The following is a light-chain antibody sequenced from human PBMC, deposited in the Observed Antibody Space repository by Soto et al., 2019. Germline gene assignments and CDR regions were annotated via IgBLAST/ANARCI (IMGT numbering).Light chain of an antibody. CDR3: QQRSNWPLT. V-gene: IGKV3-11*01. J-gene: IGKJ3*01. Sequence: EIVLTQSPATLSLSPGERATLSCRASQSVSSYLAWYQQKPGQAPRPPFNDASNRATGIPARSSGSGSGTDFPLTISSLEPEDFAVYYCQQRSNWPLTFGPGTKVDIK. CDR2: DAS. CDR1: QSVSSY.